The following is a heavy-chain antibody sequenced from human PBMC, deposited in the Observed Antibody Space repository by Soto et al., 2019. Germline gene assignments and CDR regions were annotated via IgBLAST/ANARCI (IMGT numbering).Heavy chain of an antibody. CDR1: GFTFDDYA. CDR3: TRDMIFGAEPRYYYYGMDV. CDR2: IRSKAYGGTT. D-gene: IGHD3-3*01. J-gene: IGHJ6*02. Sequence: GGSLRLSCTASGFTFDDYAMSWFRQAPGKGLEWVGFIRSKAYGGTTEYAASVKGRFTISRDDSKSIAYLQMNSLKTEDTAVYYCTRDMIFGAEPRYYYYGMDVWGQGTTVTVSS. V-gene: IGHV3-49*03.